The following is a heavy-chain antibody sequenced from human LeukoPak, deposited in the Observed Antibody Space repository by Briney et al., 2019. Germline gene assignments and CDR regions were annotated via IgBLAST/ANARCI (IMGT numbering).Heavy chain of an antibody. Sequence: PSVKVSCKASGYTFTSYYMHWVRQAPGQGLEWMGIINPSGGSTSYAQKFQGRVTMTRDTSTSTVYMELSSLRSEDTAVYYCARGAVGGNSAYCYYMDVWGKGTTVTVSS. CDR1: GYTFTSYY. CDR3: ARGAVGGNSAYCYYMDV. CDR2: INPSGGST. J-gene: IGHJ6*03. D-gene: IGHD4-23*01. V-gene: IGHV1-46*03.